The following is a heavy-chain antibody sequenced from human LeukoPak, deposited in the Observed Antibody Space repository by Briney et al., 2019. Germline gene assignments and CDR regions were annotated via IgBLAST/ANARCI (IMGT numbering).Heavy chain of an antibody. D-gene: IGHD3-22*01. Sequence: SETLSLTCTVSGGSISSSSYYWGWIRQPPGRGLEWIGSFYYSGSTFYNPSLKSRVTISVDTSKNQFSLKLSSVTAADTAVYYCARGHYYDSSGPVNWGQGTLVTVSS. V-gene: IGHV4-39*07. CDR2: FYYSGST. J-gene: IGHJ4*02. CDR3: ARGHYYDSSGPVN. CDR1: GGSISSSSYY.